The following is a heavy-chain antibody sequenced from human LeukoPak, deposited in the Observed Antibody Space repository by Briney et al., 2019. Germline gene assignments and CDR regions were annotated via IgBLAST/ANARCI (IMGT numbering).Heavy chain of an antibody. V-gene: IGHV3-30*18. D-gene: IGHD5-18*01. CDR3: AKVQPGGTQLPSWAPYYFDY. CDR2: ISYDGSNK. CDR1: GFTFSSSV. J-gene: IGHJ4*02. Sequence: GGSLRLSCAASGFTFSSSVMHGVRQAPGKGLQCVAVISYDGSNKYYTNSVKGRFTISRDNSKKTVYPQMNSLRAEDTAVYYCAKVQPGGTQLPSWAPYYFDYWGQGTLVTVSS.